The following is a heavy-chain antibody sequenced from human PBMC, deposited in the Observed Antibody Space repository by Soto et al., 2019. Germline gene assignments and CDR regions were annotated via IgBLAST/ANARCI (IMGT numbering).Heavy chain of an antibody. CDR2: IIPIFGTA. V-gene: IGHV1-69*13. J-gene: IGHJ6*02. D-gene: IGHD2-2*02. CDR1: GGTFSSYA. CDR3: ARGGPDIVVVPAAIDVSYYYGMDV. Sequence: AASVKVSCKASGGTFSSYAISWVRQAPGQGLEWMGGIIPIFGTANYAQKFQGRVTITADESTSTAYMELSSLRSEDTAVYYCARGGPDIVVVPAAIDVSYYYGMDVWGQGTTVTVSS.